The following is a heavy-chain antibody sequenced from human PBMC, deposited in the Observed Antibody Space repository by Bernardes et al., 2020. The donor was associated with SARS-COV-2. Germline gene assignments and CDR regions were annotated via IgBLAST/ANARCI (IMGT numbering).Heavy chain of an antibody. CDR3: ARANYYDSSGYGYYYYGMDV. J-gene: IGHJ6*02. CDR1: GFTFSSYA. CDR2: IGTAGDT. V-gene: IGHV3-13*01. Sequence: GSLSLSCAASGFTFSSYAMSWVRPATGKGLEWVSAIGTAGDTYYPGSVKGRFTISRENAKNSLYLQMNSLRAGDTAVYYCARANYYDSSGYGYYYYGMDVWGQGTTVTVSS. D-gene: IGHD3-22*01.